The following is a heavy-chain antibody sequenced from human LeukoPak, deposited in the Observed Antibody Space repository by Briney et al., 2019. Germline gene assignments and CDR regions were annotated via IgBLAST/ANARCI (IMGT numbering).Heavy chain of an antibody. J-gene: IGHJ4*02. V-gene: IGHV5-51*01. Sequence: GESLKISCRGSGYSFTDYWIGWVRQMPGKGLEYMGIIYPGDSDTRYSPSFQGQVTISADKSITTAYLQWNSLKASDTAIYFCARQGSQYGGSDYWGQGTLVTVSS. CDR2: IYPGDSDT. D-gene: IGHD4-23*01. CDR1: GYSFTDYW. CDR3: ARQGSQYGGSDY.